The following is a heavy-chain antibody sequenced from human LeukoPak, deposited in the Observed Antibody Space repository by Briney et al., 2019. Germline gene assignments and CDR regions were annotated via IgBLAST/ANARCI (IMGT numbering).Heavy chain of an antibody. J-gene: IGHJ5*02. CDR1: GFTFSSYS. Sequence: GGSLRLSCAASGFTFSSYSMMWVRQAPGKGLEWVSYISSSSTTIHYADSVKGRFTISRDNAKNSLYLQMNSLRAEDTAVYYCARDYMVRGVMPLFDPWGQGTLVTVSS. CDR3: ARDYMVRGVMPLFDP. CDR2: ISSSSTTI. V-gene: IGHV3-48*04. D-gene: IGHD3-10*01.